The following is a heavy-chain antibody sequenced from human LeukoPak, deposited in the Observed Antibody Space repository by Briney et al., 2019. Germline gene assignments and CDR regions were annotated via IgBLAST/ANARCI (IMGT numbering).Heavy chain of an antibody. J-gene: IGHJ3*02. V-gene: IGHV3-23*01. CDR2: ISGSGGST. CDR1: GFTFSSYA. D-gene: IGHD3-10*01. Sequence: GGSLRLSCAASGFTFSSYAMSWVRQAPGKGLEWVSAISGSGGSTYYADSVKGRFTISRDNSKNMLYLQMNSLRAEDTAVYYCAKGELLLDDAFDIWGQGTMVTVSS. CDR3: AKGELLLDDAFDI.